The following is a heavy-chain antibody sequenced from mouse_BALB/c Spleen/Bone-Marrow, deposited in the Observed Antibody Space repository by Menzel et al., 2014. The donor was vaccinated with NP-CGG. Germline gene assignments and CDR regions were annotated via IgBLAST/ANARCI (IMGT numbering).Heavy chain of an antibody. CDR1: GYSITSDYA. D-gene: IGHD2-4*01. V-gene: IGHV3-2*02. CDR2: ISYSGST. Sequence: EVMLVESGPGLVKPSQSLSLTCTVTGYSITSDYAWNWIRQFPGNRLEWLGYISYSGSTNYNPSLKSRISITRDTYKNQFFLQLNSVTTEDTATYYCARDDYEGDAMDYWGQGTSVTVSS. J-gene: IGHJ4*01. CDR3: ARDDYEGDAMDY.